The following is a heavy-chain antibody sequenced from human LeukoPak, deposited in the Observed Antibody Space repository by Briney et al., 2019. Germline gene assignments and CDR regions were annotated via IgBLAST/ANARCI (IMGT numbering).Heavy chain of an antibody. CDR3: RGACYGGSGPEYYFDY. J-gene: IGHJ4*02. CDR2: IRGKASSYST. Sequence: GGSLRLSCAASGFTFSGSAMHWVRQASGKGLEWVGRIRGKASSYSTVYAASVKGRFTISRDDSKNTAYLQMNSLKTEDTAVYFCRGACYGGSGPEYYFDYWGQGTLVTVSS. V-gene: IGHV3-73*01. D-gene: IGHD3-22*01. CDR1: GFTFSGSA.